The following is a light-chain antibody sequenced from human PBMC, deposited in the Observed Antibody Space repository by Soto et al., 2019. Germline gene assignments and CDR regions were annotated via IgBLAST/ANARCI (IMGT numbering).Light chain of an antibody. J-gene: IGKJ5*01. CDR1: QTVRNNY. V-gene: IGKV3D-20*02. CDR3: QQRANWPIT. Sequence: EIVFTQSPATLSLSSGERATPPCRASQTVRNNYLAWYQQKPGQAPRLLIYDASSRATGIPDRFSGGGSETDFTLTISSLEPEDFGVYYCQQRANWPITFGQGTRLEIK. CDR2: DAS.